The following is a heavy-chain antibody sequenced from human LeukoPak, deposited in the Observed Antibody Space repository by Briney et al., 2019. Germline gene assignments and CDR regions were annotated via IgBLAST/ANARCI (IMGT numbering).Heavy chain of an antibody. D-gene: IGHD2-8*01. J-gene: IGHJ4*02. CDR3: ARGMVRVYANGEFDY. CDR2: IYYSGST. Sequence: SETLSLTCTVSGGSIISSSYYWGWIRQPPGKGLEWIGSIYYSGSTNYNPSLKSRVTISVDTSKNQFSLKLSSATAADTAVYYCARGMVRVYANGEFDYWGQGTLVTVSS. V-gene: IGHV4-39*07. CDR1: GGSIISSSYY.